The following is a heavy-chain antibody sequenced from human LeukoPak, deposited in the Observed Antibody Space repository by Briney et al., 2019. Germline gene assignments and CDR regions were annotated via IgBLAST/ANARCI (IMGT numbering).Heavy chain of an antibody. V-gene: IGHV4-39*07. J-gene: IGHJ4*02. CDR2: IYYSGST. CDR1: GGSISSSSYY. D-gene: IGHD6-19*01. Sequence: PSETLSLTCTVSGGSISSSSYYWGWIRLPPGKGLEWIGSIYYSGSTYYNPSLKSRVTISVDTSKNQFSLKQSSVTAADTAVYYCAGTPVAGTSPFDYWGQGTLVTVSS. CDR3: AGTPVAGTSPFDY.